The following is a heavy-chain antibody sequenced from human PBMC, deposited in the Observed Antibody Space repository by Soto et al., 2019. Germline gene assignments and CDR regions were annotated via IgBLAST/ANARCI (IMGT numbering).Heavy chain of an antibody. Sequence: ASVKVSCKASGYTFTSYGISWVRQAPGQGLEWMGWISAYNGNTNYAQKLQGRVTMTTDTSTSTAYMELRSLRSDDTAVYYCARDSKVDTAMVRGQYDYGMDVWG. CDR1: GYTFTSYG. V-gene: IGHV1-18*01. J-gene: IGHJ6*02. D-gene: IGHD5-18*01. CDR2: ISAYNGNT. CDR3: ARDSKVDTAMVRGQYDYGMDV.